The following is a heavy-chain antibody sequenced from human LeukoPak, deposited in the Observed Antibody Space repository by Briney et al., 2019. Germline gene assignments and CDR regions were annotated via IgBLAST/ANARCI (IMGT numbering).Heavy chain of an antibody. CDR2: INSDGSST. V-gene: IGHV3-74*01. CDR3: ARAMIVVSNQFDY. CDR1: GFTFSSYW. Sequence: GGSLRLSCAASGFTFSSYWMHWVRQAPGKGLVWVSRINSDGSSTSYADSVKGRFTISRDNAKNTLYLQMDSLRAEDTAVYYCARAMIVVSNQFDYWGQGALVTVSS. J-gene: IGHJ4*02. D-gene: IGHD3-22*01.